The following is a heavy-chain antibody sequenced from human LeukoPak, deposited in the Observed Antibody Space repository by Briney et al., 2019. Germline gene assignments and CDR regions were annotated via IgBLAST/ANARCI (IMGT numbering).Heavy chain of an antibody. CDR1: GFTFSSYA. Sequence: GGSLRLSCAASGFTFSSYAMSWVRQAPGKGLEWVSAISGSGGSTYYADSVKGRFTISRDNSKNTLYLQMNSLRAEDTAVYYCVKGRYSGSYPSDYWGQGTLVTVSS. CDR3: VKGRYSGSYPSDY. J-gene: IGHJ4*02. CDR2: ISGSGGST. D-gene: IGHD1-26*01. V-gene: IGHV3-23*01.